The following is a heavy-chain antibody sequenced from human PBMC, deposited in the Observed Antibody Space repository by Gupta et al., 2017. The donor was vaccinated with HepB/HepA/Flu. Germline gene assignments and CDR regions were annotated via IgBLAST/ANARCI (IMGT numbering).Heavy chain of an antibody. V-gene: IGHV3-23*01. J-gene: IGHJ6*02. CDR2: FNVIGGDS. D-gene: IGHD2-8*01. CDR1: GFNVSNFA. Sequence: EVQLLESGGGLVQPGGSLRLSCAASGFNVSNFALSWVRQAPGKGLEWVSGFNVIGGDSFSAASVKGRFTISRDNSKNTIYLHMNNLRAEDTAIYYCAKSMGYFYYYAVDVWGQGTTVTVSS. CDR3: AKSMGYFYYYAVDV.